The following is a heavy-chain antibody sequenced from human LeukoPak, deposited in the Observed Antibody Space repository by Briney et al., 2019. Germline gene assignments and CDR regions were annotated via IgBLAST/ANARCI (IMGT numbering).Heavy chain of an antibody. CDR2: ISGSGTNT. J-gene: IGHJ4*02. Sequence: GGTLRLSCAASGFTFSTYGMSWVRQAPGKGLEWVSAISGSGTNTYYADSVKGRFTISRDNSKNTLYLQMNSLRVEDTAVYYCAKDPQIDPYYFDYWGQGTLVTVSS. V-gene: IGHV3-23*01. CDR3: AKDPQIDPYYFDY. CDR1: GFTFSTYG.